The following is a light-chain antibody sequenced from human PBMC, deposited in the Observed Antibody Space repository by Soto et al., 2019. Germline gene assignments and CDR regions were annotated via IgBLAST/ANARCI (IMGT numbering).Light chain of an antibody. J-gene: IGKJ4*01. CDR3: QQYYSYPLT. CDR1: QSIANY. V-gene: IGKV1-39*01. CDR2: AAS. Sequence: DIQMTQSPSSLSASVGDRVTITCRASQSIANYLNWYQQKPGKAPKLLIYAASTLQSGVPSRFSGSGSGTDFTLTISCLQSEDFATYYCQQYYSYPLTFGGGTKVDIK.